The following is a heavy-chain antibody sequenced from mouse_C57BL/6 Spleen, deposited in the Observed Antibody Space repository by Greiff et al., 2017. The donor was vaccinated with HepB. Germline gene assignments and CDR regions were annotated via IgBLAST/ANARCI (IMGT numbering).Heavy chain of an antibody. CDR1: GFTFSSYA. D-gene: IGHD1-1*01. V-gene: IGHV5-4*01. CDR2: ISDGGSYT. J-gene: IGHJ1*03. CDR3: ARDTPDYYYGRSYDWYFDV. Sequence: DVKLVESGGGLVKPGGSLKLSCAASGFTFSSYAMSWVRQTPEKRLEWVATISDGGSYTYYPDNVKGRFTISRDNAKNNMYLQMSHLKSEDTAMYYFARDTPDYYYGRSYDWYFDVWGTGTTVTVSS.